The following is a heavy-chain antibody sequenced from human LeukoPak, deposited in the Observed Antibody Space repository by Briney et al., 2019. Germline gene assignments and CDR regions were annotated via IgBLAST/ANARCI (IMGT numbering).Heavy chain of an antibody. D-gene: IGHD3-22*01. Sequence: SETLSLTCTVSGGSISSGDYYWSWIRQPPGKGLEWIGYIYYSGSTYYNPSLKSQVTISVDTSKNQFSLKLSSVTAADTAVYYCARDRLDSSGFLEYSYWGQGTLVTVSS. CDR1: GGSISSGDYY. J-gene: IGHJ4*02. V-gene: IGHV4-30-4*01. CDR3: ARDRLDSSGFLEYSY. CDR2: IYYSGST.